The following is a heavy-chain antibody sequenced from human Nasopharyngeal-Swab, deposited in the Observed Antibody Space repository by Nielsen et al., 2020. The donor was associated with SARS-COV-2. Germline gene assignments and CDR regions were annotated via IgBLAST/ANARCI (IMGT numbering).Heavy chain of an antibody. V-gene: IGHV4-34*01. CDR2: INHSGST. CDR1: GGSISSYY. Sequence: SETLSLTCTVSGGSISSYYWSWIRQPPGKGLEWIGEINHSGSTNYNPSLKSRVTISVDTSKNQFSLKLSSVTAADTAVYYCARDTGVVIRGYYFDYWGQGTLVTVSS. D-gene: IGHD3-22*01. J-gene: IGHJ4*02. CDR3: ARDTGVVIRGYYFDY.